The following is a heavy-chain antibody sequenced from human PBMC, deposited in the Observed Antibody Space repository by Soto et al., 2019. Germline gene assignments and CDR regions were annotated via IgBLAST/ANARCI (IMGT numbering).Heavy chain of an antibody. CDR2: ISAYNGNT. V-gene: IGHV1-18*01. Sequence: ASVKVSCKASGYTFTSYGISWVRQAPGQGLEWMGWISAYNGNTNYAQKLQGRVTMTTDTSTSTAYMELRSLRSDDTAVYYCARESDVVVAANLAFDIWGQGTMVTVSS. CDR3: ARESDVVVAANLAFDI. CDR1: GYTFTSYG. J-gene: IGHJ3*02. D-gene: IGHD2-15*01.